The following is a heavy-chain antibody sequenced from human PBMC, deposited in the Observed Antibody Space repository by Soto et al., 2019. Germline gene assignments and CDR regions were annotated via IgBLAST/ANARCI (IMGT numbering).Heavy chain of an antibody. J-gene: IGHJ6*02. CDR3: ARTRSAWSDFHYYSLDV. CDR2: ISYDSTKT. D-gene: IGHD1-26*01. CDR1: GFTFNSYG. Sequence: VQLVESGGGVVQPGRSLRLPCAASGFTFNSYGMHWVRQGPGNGLEWVAFISYDSTKTYYADSVKGRFTISRDNSNSALYVQMNSLTGEDTAVYYCARTRSAWSDFHYYSLDVWGQGTTVTVSS. V-gene: IGHV3-30*03.